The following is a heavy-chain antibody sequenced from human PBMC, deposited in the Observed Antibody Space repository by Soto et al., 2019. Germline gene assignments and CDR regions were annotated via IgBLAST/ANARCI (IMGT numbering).Heavy chain of an antibody. CDR1: GFTFSSYA. V-gene: IGHV3-23*01. J-gene: IGHJ4*02. Sequence: SLRLFCAASGFTFSSYAMSWVRQAPGKGLEWVSAISGSGGSTYYADSVKGRFTISRDNSKNTQYLQMNSLRPEDTAVYYCAKSDLRGYSYGYFDYWGQGALVTVSS. CDR3: AKSDLRGYSYGYFDY. D-gene: IGHD5-18*01. CDR2: ISGSGGST.